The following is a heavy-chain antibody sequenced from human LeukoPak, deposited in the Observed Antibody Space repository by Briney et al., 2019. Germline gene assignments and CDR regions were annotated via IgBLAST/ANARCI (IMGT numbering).Heavy chain of an antibody. CDR2: IYPGDSDT. CDR1: GYSFSSHW. J-gene: IGHJ4*02. D-gene: IGHD6-13*01. CDR3: ARSSSSWLYYFDY. V-gene: IGHV5-51*01. Sequence: GESLKISCKGSGYSFSSHWIGWVRQMPGKGLEWMGIIYPGDSDTRYSPSFQGQVTISADKSISTAYLQWSSLKASDTAMYYCARSSSSWLYYFDYWGQGTLVTVSS.